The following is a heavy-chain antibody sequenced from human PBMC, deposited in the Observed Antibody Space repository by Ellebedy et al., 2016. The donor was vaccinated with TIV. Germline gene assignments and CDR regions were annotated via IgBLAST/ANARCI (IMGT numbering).Heavy chain of an antibody. J-gene: IGHJ4*02. CDR2: SSGSGGRT. CDR1: GFLFISYA. Sequence: GEALKISCESPGFLFISYAMSWVRQAAGQGLECVSTSSGSGGRTDYADSVTARFTSSRANSKNTLYLQMKSLRVDDRAVYYCAKVTQCLGRTCFDYWGQGTLITVTS. D-gene: IGHD6-19*01. CDR3: AKVTQCLGRTCFDY. V-gene: IGHV3-23*01.